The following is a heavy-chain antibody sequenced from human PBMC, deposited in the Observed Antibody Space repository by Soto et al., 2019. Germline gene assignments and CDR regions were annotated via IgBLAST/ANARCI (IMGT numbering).Heavy chain of an antibody. J-gene: IGHJ6*03. V-gene: IGHV3-23*01. D-gene: IGHD2-2*01. CDR2: ISGSGGTT. CDR3: ARNPTVVVPAAKGLSGVRQDYYYYYYMDV. CDR1: GFTFSSNA. Sequence: PGGSLRLSCSASGFTFSSNAMSWVRQVPGKGLEWVSAISGSGGTTFYADSVRGRFTISRDISKNMLYLQMSSLRAEDTAVYYCARNPTVVVPAAKGLSGVRQDYYYYYYMDVWGKGTTVTVSS.